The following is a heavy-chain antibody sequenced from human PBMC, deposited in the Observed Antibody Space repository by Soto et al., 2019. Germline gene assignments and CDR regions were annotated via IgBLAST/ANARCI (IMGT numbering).Heavy chain of an antibody. Sequence: SESQCLTCTYSEGSVSTDNYYMSWVRQPPGKGMEWIGYVFYTGSAHYNPSLESRVTMSVDTSKNQFSLNLSPVTAADTAVYYCARLTRLVYALGWFDPWGQGTLVTVS. D-gene: IGHD2-8*01. CDR2: VFYTGSA. J-gene: IGHJ5*02. CDR3: ARLTRLVYALGWFDP. CDR1: EGSVSTDNYY. V-gene: IGHV4-61*01.